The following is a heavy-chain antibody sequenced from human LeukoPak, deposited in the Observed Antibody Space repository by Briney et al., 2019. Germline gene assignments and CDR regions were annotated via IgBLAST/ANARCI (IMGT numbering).Heavy chain of an antibody. Sequence: QAGGSLRLSCAASGFTFNTYGMHWVRQAPGKGLEWVAVISYDGSTKYYADSVKGRFTISRDNSNNTLYLQMNSLRAEDTAVYYCAKGSSPYCSGGNCFLGDYWGQGTLATVSS. D-gene: IGHD2-15*01. CDR2: ISYDGSTK. CDR3: AKGSSPYCSGGNCFLGDY. CDR1: GFTFNTYG. J-gene: IGHJ4*02. V-gene: IGHV3-30*18.